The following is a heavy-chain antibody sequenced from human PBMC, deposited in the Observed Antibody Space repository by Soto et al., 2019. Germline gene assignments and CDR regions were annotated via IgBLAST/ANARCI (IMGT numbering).Heavy chain of an antibody. Sequence: ASVKVSCKASGYTFTRDQIHWVRQAPGQGLEWMGMIEPSGGKTNYAQKFQGRVTMTRDTSTSTVYMALSSLRSEDTAIYFCGRVMRSLLSITALDTWGQGTLVT. D-gene: IGHD3-10*01. CDR2: IEPSGGKT. CDR1: GYTFTRDQ. CDR3: GRVMRSLLSITALDT. V-gene: IGHV1-46*01. J-gene: IGHJ5*02.